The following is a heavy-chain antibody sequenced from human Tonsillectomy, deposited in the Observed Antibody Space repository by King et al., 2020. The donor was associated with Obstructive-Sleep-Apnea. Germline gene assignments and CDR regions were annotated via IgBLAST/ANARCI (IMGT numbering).Heavy chain of an antibody. CDR1: GGSISSSGYY. Sequence: QLQESGPGLVKPSETLSLTCTVSGGSISSSGYYWGWIRQPPGKGLEWIGSIYYSGSTYYNPSLKSRVTISVHTSKNQFSLKLSSVTAADTAVYYCARVPLHYSSSFNWGQGTLVTVSS. CDR2: IYYSGST. J-gene: IGHJ4*02. CDR3: ARVPLHYSSSFN. V-gene: IGHV4-39*07. D-gene: IGHD6-13*01.